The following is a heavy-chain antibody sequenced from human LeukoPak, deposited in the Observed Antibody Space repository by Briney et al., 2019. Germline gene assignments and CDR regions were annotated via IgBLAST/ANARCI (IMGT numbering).Heavy chain of an antibody. V-gene: IGHV3-33*06. CDR2: IWYDGSKK. J-gene: IGHJ4*02. D-gene: IGHD4-17*01. Sequence: PGGSLRLSCVASGFTFSSYGIHWVRQAPGKGLEWVAVIWYDGSKKYYADPVKGRFTISRDNSKNTLYLQMYSLRDEDTAVYYCAKALLRSDRAYYFDYWGQGTLVTVSS. CDR3: AKALLRSDRAYYFDY. CDR1: GFTFSSYG.